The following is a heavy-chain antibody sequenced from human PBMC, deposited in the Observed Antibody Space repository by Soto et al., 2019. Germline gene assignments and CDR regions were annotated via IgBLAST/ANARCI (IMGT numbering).Heavy chain of an antibody. Sequence: GGSLRLSCAASGFTFSTYGMHWVRQAPGKGLEWVAVIASDGGDKKYIDSVKGRFTISRDYSKNTLYLQMNSLRPEDTAVYYCARDNWWDLPFDQWGQGALVTAPQ. CDR3: ARDNWWDLPFDQ. V-gene: IGHV3-30*03. CDR2: IASDGGDK. CDR1: GFTFSTYG. D-gene: IGHD1-26*01. J-gene: IGHJ4*02.